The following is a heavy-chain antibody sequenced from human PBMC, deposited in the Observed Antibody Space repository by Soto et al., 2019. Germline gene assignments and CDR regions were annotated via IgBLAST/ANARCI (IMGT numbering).Heavy chain of an antibody. V-gene: IGHV4-31*03. D-gene: IGHD2-2*01. CDR1: GGSISSGGYY. CDR2: IYYSGST. CDR3: ARSSTSANYFDY. J-gene: IGHJ4*02. Sequence: QVQLQESGPGLVKPSQTLSLTCTVSGGSISSGGYYWSWIRQHPGKGLEGIGYIYYSGSTYYNPSLTSRVTISVDTSKNQFYLKLSSVTAADTAVYYCARSSTSANYFDYWGQGTLVTVSS.